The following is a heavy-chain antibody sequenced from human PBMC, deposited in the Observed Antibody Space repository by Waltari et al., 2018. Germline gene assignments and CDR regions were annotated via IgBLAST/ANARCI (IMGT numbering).Heavy chain of an antibody. Sequence: EVQLVESGGGLVQPGGSLRLSCAASGFTFSSYAMSWVRQAPGKGLEWVSAISGSGGSTYYADSGKGRFTISRDNSKNTLYLQMNSLRAEDTAVYYCAKGGRGRITMIVVVITRPDYWGQGTLVTVSS. J-gene: IGHJ4*02. V-gene: IGHV3-23*04. D-gene: IGHD3-22*01. CDR2: ISGSGGST. CDR3: AKGGRGRITMIVVVITRPDY. CDR1: GFTFSSYA.